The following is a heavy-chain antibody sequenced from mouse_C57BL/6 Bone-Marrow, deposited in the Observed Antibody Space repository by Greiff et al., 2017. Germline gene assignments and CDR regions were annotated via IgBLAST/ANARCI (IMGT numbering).Heavy chain of an antibody. V-gene: IGHV1-55*01. Sequence: VKLQQPGAELVKPGASVKMSCKASGYTFTSYWITWVKQRPGQGLEWIGDIYPGSGSTNYNEKFKSKATLTVGTTSSTAYMQLSSLTSEDSAVYYCARPYYSNYGYFDVWGTGTTVTVSA. CDR1: GYTFTSYW. CDR2: IYPGSGST. J-gene: IGHJ1*03. CDR3: ARPYYSNYGYFDV. D-gene: IGHD2-5*01.